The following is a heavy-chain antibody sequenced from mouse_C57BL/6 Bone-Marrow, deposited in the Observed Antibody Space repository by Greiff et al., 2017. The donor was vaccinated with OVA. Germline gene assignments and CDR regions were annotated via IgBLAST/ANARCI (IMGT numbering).Heavy chain of an antibody. J-gene: IGHJ4*01. CDR3: ARWYGSSSYAMDY. V-gene: IGHV1-50*01. CDR1: GYTFTSYW. Sequence: QVQLQQPGAELVKPGASVKLSCKASGYTFTSYWMQWVKQRPGQGLEWIGEIDPYDSYTNYNQKFKGKATLTVDTSSSTAYMQLSSLTSEDSAVYYCARWYGSSSYAMDYWGQGTSVTVSS. D-gene: IGHD1-1*01. CDR2: IDPYDSYT.